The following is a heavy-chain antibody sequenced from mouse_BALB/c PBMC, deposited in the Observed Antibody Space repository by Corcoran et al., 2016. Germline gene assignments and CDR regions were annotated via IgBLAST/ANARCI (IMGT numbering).Heavy chain of an antibody. Sequence: EVQLQQSGAELVKPGASVKLSCTASGFNIKDTYMHWVKQRPEQGLEWIGRIDPANGNTTYDPKFQGKATITADTSSNTAYLQLSSLTSEDTTVYYWSRVITSVVADYWGQGTTLTVSS. D-gene: IGHD1-1*01. CDR2: IDPANGNT. CDR3: SRVITSVVADY. V-gene: IGHV14-3*02. CDR1: GFNIKDTY. J-gene: IGHJ2*01.